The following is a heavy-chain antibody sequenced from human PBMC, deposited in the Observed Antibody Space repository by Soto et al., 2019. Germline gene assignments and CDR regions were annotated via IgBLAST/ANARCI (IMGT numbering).Heavy chain of an antibody. V-gene: IGHV3-30*18. CDR3: AKGGYSYGYEIYYYYYGMDV. CDR2: ISFDGSNK. D-gene: IGHD5-18*01. J-gene: IGHJ6*02. Sequence: SLRLSCAASGFTFSSYGMHWVRQAPGKGLEWVAVISFDGSNKYYADSVKGRSTISRDNSKNTLYLQMNSLRAEDTAVYYCAKGGYSYGYEIYYYYYGMDVWGQGTTVTVSS. CDR1: GFTFSSYG.